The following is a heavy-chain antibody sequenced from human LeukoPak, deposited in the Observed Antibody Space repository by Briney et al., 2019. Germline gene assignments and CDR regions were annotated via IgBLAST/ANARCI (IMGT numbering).Heavy chain of an antibody. Sequence: SETLSLTCTVSGGSISSSSYYWGWIRQPPGKGLEWIGYIYYSGGTNYNPSLKSRVTISVDTSKNQFSLKLSSVTAADTAVYYCARESMAYNWFDPWGQGTLVTVSS. CDR3: ARESMAYNWFDP. CDR1: GGSISSSSYY. J-gene: IGHJ5*02. CDR2: IYYSGGT. D-gene: IGHD5-24*01. V-gene: IGHV4-61*01.